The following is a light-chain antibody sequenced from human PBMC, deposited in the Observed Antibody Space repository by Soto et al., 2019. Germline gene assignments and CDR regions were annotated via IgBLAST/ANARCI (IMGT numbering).Light chain of an antibody. Sequence: DIQMTQSPTSLSAFVGDRVTITCRASQGISNYLAWYQQKPGKVPELLIYAASTLQSGVPFRFSGSRSETDFNLTISSLQPEDVATYYCQKYYSAPWTFGQGIKVDIK. CDR3: QKYYSAPWT. V-gene: IGKV1-27*01. CDR1: QGISNY. J-gene: IGKJ1*01. CDR2: AAS.